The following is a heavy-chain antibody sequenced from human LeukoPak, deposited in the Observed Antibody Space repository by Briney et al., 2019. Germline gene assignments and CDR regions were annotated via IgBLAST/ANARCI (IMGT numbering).Heavy chain of an antibody. D-gene: IGHD2-2*02. Sequence: PGGSLRLSCAASGFTFGSYAMNWVRQAPGKGLEWVSAISGSGGSTYYADSVKGRFTISRDNSKNTLYLQMNSLRAEDTAVYYCAKDRYQLLYGWFDPWGQGTLVTVSS. CDR3: AKDRYQLLYGWFDP. CDR2: ISGSGGST. V-gene: IGHV3-23*01. CDR1: GFTFGSYA. J-gene: IGHJ5*02.